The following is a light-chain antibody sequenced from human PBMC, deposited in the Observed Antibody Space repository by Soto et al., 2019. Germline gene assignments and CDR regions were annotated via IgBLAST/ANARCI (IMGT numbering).Light chain of an antibody. V-gene: IGKV1-12*01. CDR2: AAS. CDR3: KQSRSFPLT. CDR1: QDLDRW. Sequence: DIQMTQSPSSLSASVGDRVTITCLASQDLDRWLAWYQQKPGEAPKVLIYAASNLRSGVPSRFSGSGSGADFSLTISSLQPEDVATYYCKQSRSFPLTFGGGSKADI. J-gene: IGKJ4*01.